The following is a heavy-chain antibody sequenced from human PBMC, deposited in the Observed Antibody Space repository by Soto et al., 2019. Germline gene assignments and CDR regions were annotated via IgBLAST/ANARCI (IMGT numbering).Heavy chain of an antibody. CDR3: AKIVSPSSGWSLDY. CDR2: ISYDGSNK. CDR1: GFTFSSYG. J-gene: IGHJ4*02. Sequence: PGGSLRLSCAASGFTFSSYGMHWVRQAPGKGLEWVAVISYDGSNKYYADSVKGRFTISRDNSKNTLYLQMNSLRAEDTAVYYCAKIVSPSSGWSLDYWGQGTLVTVSS. V-gene: IGHV3-30*18. D-gene: IGHD6-19*01.